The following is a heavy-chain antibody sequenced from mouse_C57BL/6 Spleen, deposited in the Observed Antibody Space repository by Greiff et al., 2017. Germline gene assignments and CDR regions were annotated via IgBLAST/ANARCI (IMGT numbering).Heavy chain of an antibody. CDR3: ARDSSGYPFAY. CDR2: ISSGSSTN. D-gene: IGHD3-2*02. V-gene: IGHV5-17*01. Sequence: EVKLMESGGGLVKPGGSLKLSCAASGFTFSDYGMHWVRQAPEKGLEWVAYISSGSSTNYYADTVKGRFTISRDNAKNTLFLQMTSLRSEDTAMYYCARDSSGYPFAYWGQGTLVTVSA. J-gene: IGHJ3*01. CDR1: GFTFSDYG.